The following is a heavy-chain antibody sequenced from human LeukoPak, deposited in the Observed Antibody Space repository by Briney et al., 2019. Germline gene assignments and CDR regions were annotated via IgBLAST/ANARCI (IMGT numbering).Heavy chain of an antibody. V-gene: IGHV4-34*01. J-gene: IGHJ4*02. CDR2: INHSGST. Sequence: SETLSLTCAVYGGSFSGYYWSWIRQSPGKGLEWIGEINHSGSTNYNPSLKSRVTISVDTSKNQFSLKLSSVTAADTAVYYCARGSSSGWPYWGQGTLVTVSS. CDR1: GGSFSGYY. CDR3: ARGSSSGWPY. D-gene: IGHD6-19*01.